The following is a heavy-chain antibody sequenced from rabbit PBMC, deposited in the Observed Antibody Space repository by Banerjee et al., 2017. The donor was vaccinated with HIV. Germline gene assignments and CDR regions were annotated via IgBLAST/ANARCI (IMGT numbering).Heavy chain of an antibody. CDR3: ARGDDYGYPGYAFAPYFNL. D-gene: IGHD7-1*01. J-gene: IGHJ4*01. CDR1: GIDFSSYYR. CDR2: IYTGSSGST. Sequence: QSLEESGGDLVKPGGTLTLTCKASGIDFSSYYRMCWVRQAPGRGLELIACIYTGSSGSTAYASWAKGRFTISKTSSTTVTLQMTSLTDADTATYFCARGDDYGYPGYAFAPYFNLWGQGTLVTVS. V-gene: IGHV1S40*01.